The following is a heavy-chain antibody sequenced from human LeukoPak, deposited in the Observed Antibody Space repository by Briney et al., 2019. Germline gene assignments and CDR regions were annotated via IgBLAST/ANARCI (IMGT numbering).Heavy chain of an antibody. D-gene: IGHD3-10*01. J-gene: IGHJ5*02. CDR1: GYSFTSYW. CDR2: IYPGDSDT. V-gene: IGHV5-51*01. CDR3: ARFGRYYGSGSYYNFNWFDP. Sequence: GESLKISGKGSGYSFTSYWFGWVRQMPGKGLEWMGIIYPGDSDTRYSPSFQGQVTISADKSISTAYLQWSSLKASDTAMYYCARFGRYYGSGSYYNFNWFDPWGQGTLVTVSS.